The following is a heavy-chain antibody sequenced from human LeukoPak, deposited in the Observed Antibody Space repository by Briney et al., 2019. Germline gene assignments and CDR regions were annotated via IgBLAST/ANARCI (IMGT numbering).Heavy chain of an antibody. J-gene: IGHJ6*02. Sequence: SETLSLTCTVSGASISSYYWSWIRQPPGKGLEWIGYIYYSGSTNYNPSLKSRVTISVDTSKNQFSLKLSSVTAADTAVYYCARAKGYYDFWSGYYILDVWGQGTTVTVSS. V-gene: IGHV4-59*01. CDR2: IYYSGST. CDR1: GASISSYY. D-gene: IGHD3-3*01. CDR3: ARAKGYYDFWSGYYILDV.